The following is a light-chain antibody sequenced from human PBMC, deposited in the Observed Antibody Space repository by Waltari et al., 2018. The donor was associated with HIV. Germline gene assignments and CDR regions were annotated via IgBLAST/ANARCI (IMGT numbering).Light chain of an antibody. CDR3: CSYAGSYTYV. V-gene: IGLV2-11*01. CDR2: DAS. CDR1: SSAVGGYNY. Sequence: QSALTQPRSVSGSPGQSVTISCTGTSSAVGGYNYVSWYQQHPGKAPKLVIYDASKRPSGVPDRFSGAKSANTASLTISGLQAEDEADYYCCSYAGSYTYVFGTGTKVTVL. J-gene: IGLJ1*01.